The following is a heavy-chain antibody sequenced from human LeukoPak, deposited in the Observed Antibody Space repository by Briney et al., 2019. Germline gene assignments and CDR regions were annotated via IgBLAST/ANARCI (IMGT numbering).Heavy chain of an antibody. CDR2: ITSAGST. CDR1: GFTFSDFY. D-gene: IGHD3-16*01. Sequence: GGSLRLSCAASGFTFSDFYMTWIRQAPGKGLEWVSYITSAGSTYYADSVKGRFTISRDNAKTSLYLQMNNLGAEDTAVYYCARDFLHLGGWGQGTMVTVSS. V-gene: IGHV3-11*04. J-gene: IGHJ3*01. CDR3: ARDFLHLGG.